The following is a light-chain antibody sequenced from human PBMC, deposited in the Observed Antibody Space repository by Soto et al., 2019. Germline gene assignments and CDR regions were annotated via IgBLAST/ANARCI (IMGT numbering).Light chain of an antibody. CDR1: ASNLGGNP. V-gene: IGLV1-44*01. J-gene: IGLJ2*01. CDR2: TNH. CDR3: AAWDDSLNAVV. Sequence: QSVLTQPPSVSGTPGQTVSISCSGSASNLGGNPVNWYQHLPGAAPKLLIYTNHQRPSGVPDRFSGSKSGTSASLAISGLRSEEEVNFYCAAWDDSLNAVVFGGGTKVTVL.